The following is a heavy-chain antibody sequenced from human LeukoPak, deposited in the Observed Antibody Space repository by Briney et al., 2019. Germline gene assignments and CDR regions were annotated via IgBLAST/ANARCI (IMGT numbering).Heavy chain of an antibody. CDR1: GFTFSSYW. J-gene: IGHJ6*03. Sequence: GGSLRLSCAASGFTFSSYWMTWVRQAPGKGLEWVANIKLDVSETYYVDSVRGRFTISRDNTKNSLYLQMDSLRAEDTAVYYCARDRGIVAVPASYYMDVWGKGTTVTVSS. D-gene: IGHD2-2*01. CDR2: IKLDVSET. CDR3: ARDRGIVAVPASYYMDV. V-gene: IGHV3-7*01.